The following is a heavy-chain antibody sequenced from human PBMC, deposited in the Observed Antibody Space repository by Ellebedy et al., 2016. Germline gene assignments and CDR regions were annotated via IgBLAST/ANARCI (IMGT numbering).Heavy chain of an antibody. Sequence: GESLKISXAASGFTFSSYAMSWVRQAPGKGLEWVSAISGSGGSTYYADSVKGRFTISRDNSKNTLYLQMNSLRAEDTAVYYCAKGRWPMIVVVNDYWGQGTLVTVSS. D-gene: IGHD3-22*01. CDR3: AKGRWPMIVVVNDY. J-gene: IGHJ4*02. V-gene: IGHV3-23*01. CDR2: ISGSGGST. CDR1: GFTFSSYA.